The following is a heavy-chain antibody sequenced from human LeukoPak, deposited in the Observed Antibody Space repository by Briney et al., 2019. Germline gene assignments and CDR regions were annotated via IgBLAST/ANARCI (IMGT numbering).Heavy chain of an antibody. CDR2: IGASDGGT. D-gene: IGHD5-18*01. V-gene: IGHV3-23*01. J-gene: IGHJ4*02. Sequence: GGSLRLSCAASGFTFSNSAMNWVRQAPGRGLEWVSVIGASDGGTYYAVSVKGRFTISRDNSKNTLYLQMNSLRAEDTAVYYCTSMLTYFFDYWGQGTLVTVSS. CDR3: TSMLTYFFDY. CDR1: GFTFSNSA.